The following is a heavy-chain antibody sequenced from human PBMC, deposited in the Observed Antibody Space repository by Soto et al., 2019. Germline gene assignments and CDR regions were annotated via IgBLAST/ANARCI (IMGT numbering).Heavy chain of an antibody. CDR1: GGSFSGYY. CDR2: INHSGST. CDR3: ARGLLYYDILTGTPPLYYYYYLDF. J-gene: IGHJ6*03. D-gene: IGHD3-9*01. Sequence: TLSLTCAFYGGSFSGYYWSWIRQPPGKGLEWIGEINHSGSTNYNPSLKSRVTISVDTSKNQFSLKLSSVTAADTAVYYCARGLLYYDILTGTPPLYYYYYLDFWGKGTTVTGSS. V-gene: IGHV4-34*01.